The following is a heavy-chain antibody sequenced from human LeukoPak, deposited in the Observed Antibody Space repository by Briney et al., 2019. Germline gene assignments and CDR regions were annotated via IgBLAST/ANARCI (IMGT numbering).Heavy chain of an antibody. Sequence: KASETLSLACAVSNYPITSDYYWVWIRQPPGQGLEWIGQIFHSGIAHYNPSPKSRVTMSVDTSRSQFSVNLNSVTAADTAVYFCGRAGLGTAYNRFYYYMDVWGKGTTVTVSS. CDR1: NYPITSDYY. J-gene: IGHJ6*03. V-gene: IGHV4-38-2*01. CDR3: GRAGLGTAYNRFYYYMDV. CDR2: IFHSGIA. D-gene: IGHD3-16*02.